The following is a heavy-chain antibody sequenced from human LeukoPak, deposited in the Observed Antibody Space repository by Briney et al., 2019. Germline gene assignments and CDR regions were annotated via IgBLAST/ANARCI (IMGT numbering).Heavy chain of an antibody. J-gene: IGHJ4*02. CDR2: IYYSGST. CDR3: AGSRIAAAGDYFDY. CDR1: GGSISSGDYY. Sequence: SETLSLTCTVSGGSISSGDYYWSWIRQPPGKGLEWIGYIYYSGSTYYNPSLKSRVTISVDTSKNQFSLKLSSVTAADTAVYYCAGSRIAAAGDYFDYWGQRTLVTVSS. D-gene: IGHD6-13*01. V-gene: IGHV4-30-4*01.